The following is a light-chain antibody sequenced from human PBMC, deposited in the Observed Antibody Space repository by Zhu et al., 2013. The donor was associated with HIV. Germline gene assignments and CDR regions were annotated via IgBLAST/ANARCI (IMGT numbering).Light chain of an antibody. CDR1: QGINNY. CDR3: QKYNSAPLT. J-gene: IGKJ1*01. Sequence: DIQMTQSPSAMSASVGDRVTITCRASQGINNYLAWYQQKPAKAPKLLIYAASTLQSGVPSRFSGRGSGTDFTLTISSLQPEDVATYYCQKYNSAPLTFGQGTKVEIK. CDR2: AAS. V-gene: IGKV1-27*01.